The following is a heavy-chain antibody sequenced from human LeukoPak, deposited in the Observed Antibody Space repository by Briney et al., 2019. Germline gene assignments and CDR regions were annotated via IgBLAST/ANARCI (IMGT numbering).Heavy chain of an antibody. J-gene: IGHJ3*02. D-gene: IGHD5-18*01. V-gene: IGHV4-59*01. CDR1: NGSINSYY. CDR3: ARRDTANYDSFDI. Sequence: SETLSLTCTVSNGSINSYYWSWIRQPPGKGLEWIGYIYSGGSTNYNPSLKSRVSISVDTSKSQFSLKLTSVTAADTAVYYCARRDTANYDSFDIWGQGAMVTVSS. CDR2: IYSGGST.